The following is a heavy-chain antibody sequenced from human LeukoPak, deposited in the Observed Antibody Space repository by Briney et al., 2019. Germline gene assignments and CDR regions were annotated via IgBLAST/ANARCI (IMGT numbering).Heavy chain of an antibody. CDR1: GGSISGFY. CDR3: ARLNVLNSSVLHHFDH. Sequence: SETLSLTCTVSGGSISGFYWGWIRQPPGKGLEWIGFIYYSGSANYNPSLKSRVTMSVDTSKNHFSLKLNSVTAADTAVYYCARLNVLNSSVLHHFDHWGQGTLVTVSS. V-gene: IGHV4-59*08. J-gene: IGHJ4*02. CDR2: IYYSGSA. D-gene: IGHD6-13*01.